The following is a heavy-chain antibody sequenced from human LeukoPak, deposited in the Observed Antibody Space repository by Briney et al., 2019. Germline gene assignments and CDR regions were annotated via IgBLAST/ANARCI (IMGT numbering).Heavy chain of an antibody. CDR2: VSAYHGNT. CDR3: SRNKGVYDFWGGRYNWFYP. Sequence: GASVKVPCKASGYTLTSYGNSWVRLAPPPGLEWMGWVSAYHGNTNHAQKLQRRVTMTTDTSTSTDSIEQRSLRSDDTTAYNCSRNKGVYDFWGGRYNWFYPCGQRALVSVSS. CDR1: GYTLTSYG. V-gene: IGHV1-18*01. D-gene: IGHD3-3*01. J-gene: IGHJ5*02.